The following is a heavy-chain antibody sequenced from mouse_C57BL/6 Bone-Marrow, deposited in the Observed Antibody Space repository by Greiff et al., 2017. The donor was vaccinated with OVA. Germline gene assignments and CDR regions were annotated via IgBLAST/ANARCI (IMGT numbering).Heavy chain of an antibody. D-gene: IGHD1-1*01. J-gene: IGHJ2*01. CDR3: ARDGGTTVPDY. Sequence: EVMLVESGGGLVKPGGSLKLSCAASGFTFSSYAMSWVRQTPEKRLEWVATISDGGSYTYYPDNVKGRFTISRDNAKNNLYLQMSHLKSEDTAMYYCARDGGTTVPDYWGQGTTLTVSS. CDR2: ISDGGSYT. CDR1: GFTFSSYA. V-gene: IGHV5-4*01.